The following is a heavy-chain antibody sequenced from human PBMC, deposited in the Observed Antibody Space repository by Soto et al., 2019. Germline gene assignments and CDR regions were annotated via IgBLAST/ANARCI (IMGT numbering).Heavy chain of an antibody. D-gene: IGHD3-10*01. CDR1: GYSFTSYW. V-gene: IGHV5-51*01. Sequence: ESLKISCKGSGYSFTSYWIGWVRQMPGKGLEWMGIIYPGDSDTRYSPSFQGQVTISADKSISTAYLQWSSLKASDTAMYYCARKYYYGSGSYYPGWYFDYWGQGTLVTVSS. J-gene: IGHJ4*02. CDR2: IYPGDSDT. CDR3: ARKYYYGSGSYYPGWYFDY.